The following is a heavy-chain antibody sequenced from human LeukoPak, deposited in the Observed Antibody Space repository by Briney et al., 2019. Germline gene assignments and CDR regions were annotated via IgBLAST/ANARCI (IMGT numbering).Heavy chain of an antibody. Sequence: GGSLRLSCAASGFTFSSYAMHWVRQASGMGLDYVSAISRSGGSTYYANSVKVRFTISRDNSKNTLYLQMGSLRAEDMAVYYCARDPSHYDFWSGYFDYWGQGTLVTVSS. CDR3: ARDPSHYDFWSGYFDY. V-gene: IGHV3-64*01. J-gene: IGHJ4*02. CDR1: GFTFSSYA. CDR2: ISRSGGST. D-gene: IGHD3-3*01.